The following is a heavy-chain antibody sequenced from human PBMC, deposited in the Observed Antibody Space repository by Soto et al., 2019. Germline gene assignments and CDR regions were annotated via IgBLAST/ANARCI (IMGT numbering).Heavy chain of an antibody. CDR1: GDTFSSYA. CDR3: ARGWYYYDSSGYAFDY. CDR2: IIPIFGIA. D-gene: IGHD3-22*01. Sequence: VASVKVSCKASGDTFSSYAISWVRQAPGQGLEWMGGIIPIFGIANYAQKFKGRVTITADKSTSTAYMELISLRSDDTAMYYCARGWYYYDSSGYAFDYWRQGTQVTVSS. V-gene: IGHV1-69*10. J-gene: IGHJ4*02.